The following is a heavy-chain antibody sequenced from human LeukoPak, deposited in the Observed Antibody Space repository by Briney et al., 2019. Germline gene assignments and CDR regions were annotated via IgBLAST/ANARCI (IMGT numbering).Heavy chain of an antibody. J-gene: IGHJ6*03. CDR3: AKSRNFYYYFMEV. V-gene: IGHV3-53*01. CDR2: IYSGTT. CDR1: GFTVSSNS. Sequence: GGALRLSCTVSGFTVSSNSMSWVRQAPGKGLEWVSFIYSGTTHYSDSVKGRFTISRDNSKNTLYLQMNSLRADDTGLYYCAKSRNFYYYFMEVSGRGTKVTVSS.